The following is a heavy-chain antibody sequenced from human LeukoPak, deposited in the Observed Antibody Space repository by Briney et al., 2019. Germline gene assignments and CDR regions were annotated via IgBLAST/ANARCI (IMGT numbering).Heavy chain of an antibody. CDR3: ARVLGNYGMDV. J-gene: IGHJ6*02. CDR2: IHTGNGNT. Sequence: ASVKVSCKASGYSFTNYAMHWVRQAPGQGLEWMGWIHTGNGNTKHSQKFQGRVTITRDTSASTAYMELSSLRSEDTTVYYCARVLGNYGMDVWGQGTTVTVSS. CDR1: GYSFTNYA. V-gene: IGHV1-3*04. D-gene: IGHD3-16*01.